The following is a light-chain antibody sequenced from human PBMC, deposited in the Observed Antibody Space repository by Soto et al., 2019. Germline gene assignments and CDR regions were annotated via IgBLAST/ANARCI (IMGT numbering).Light chain of an antibody. J-gene: IGLJ3*02. CDR3: AMWDDSLSGPV. CDR2: NNN. V-gene: IGLV1-44*01. Sequence: QSVVTQPPSVSGTPGQRVTVSCSGSNSNIGGHAVNWFQQFPGTAPKLLIFNNNQRPSGVPDRFSGSKSGTSASLAISGLHSEDEADYYCAMWDDSLSGPVFGGGTKLTVL. CDR1: NSNIGGHA.